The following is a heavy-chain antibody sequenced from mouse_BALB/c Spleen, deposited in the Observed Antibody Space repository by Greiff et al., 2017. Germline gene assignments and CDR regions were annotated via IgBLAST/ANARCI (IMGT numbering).Heavy chain of an antibody. V-gene: IGHV5-12-2*01. J-gene: IGHJ1*01. CDR1: GFTFSSYT. CDR3: ARHGGGSPYWYFDV. CDR2: ISNGGGST. Sequence: DVKLVASGGGLVQPGGSLKLSCAASGFTFSSYTMSWVRQTPEKRLEWVAYISNGGGSTYYPDTVKGRFTISRDNAKNTLYLQMSSLKSEDTAMYYCARHGGGSPYWYFDVWGAGTTVTVSS. D-gene: IGHD1-1*01.